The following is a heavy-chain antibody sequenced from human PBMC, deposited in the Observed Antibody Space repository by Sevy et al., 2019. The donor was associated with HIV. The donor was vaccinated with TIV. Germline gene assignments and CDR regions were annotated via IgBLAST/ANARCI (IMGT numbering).Heavy chain of an antibody. D-gene: IGHD6-19*01. V-gene: IGHV3-23*01. Sequence: GGSLRLSVAASGFTFSSYALGWVRQAPGKGLEWVSAISGSGGSTYYADSVKGRFTNSRDNSKSTLYLQMNSLRAEDTAVYYCAKTSGYSSGWSHWDYWGQGTLVTVSS. J-gene: IGHJ4*02. CDR3: AKTSGYSSGWSHWDY. CDR1: GFTFSSYA. CDR2: ISGSGGST.